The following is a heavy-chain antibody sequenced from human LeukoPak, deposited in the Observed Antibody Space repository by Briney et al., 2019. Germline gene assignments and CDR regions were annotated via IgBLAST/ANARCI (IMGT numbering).Heavy chain of an antibody. J-gene: IGHJ4*02. CDR1: GLTSSNYA. V-gene: IGHV3-23*01. CDR3: AKDYRGSGEVGETGPLDY. D-gene: IGHD1-14*01. CDR2: IDQSGGYI. Sequence: TGGSLRLSCTASGLTSSNYARSWVRQAPAKGLEWVAGIDQSGGYIHYADSVKGRFTISRDNSKNTLHLQMSSLRAEDTAVYYCAKDYRGSGEVGETGPLDYWGQGTLVTVSS.